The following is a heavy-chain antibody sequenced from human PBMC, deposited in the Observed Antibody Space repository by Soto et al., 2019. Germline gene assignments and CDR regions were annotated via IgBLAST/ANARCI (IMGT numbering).Heavy chain of an antibody. D-gene: IGHD4-4*01. CDR3: AREGTTVAQRYGMDV. Sequence: PWGSLRLACAACGVSVKSYSMNGFRQAPGKGLEWVSYISSSSSTIYYADSVKGRFTISRDNAKNSLYLQMNSLRDEDTAVYYYAREGTTVAQRYGMDVWGQGTTVT. CDR1: GVSVKSYS. V-gene: IGHV3-48*02. J-gene: IGHJ6*02. CDR2: ISSSSSTI.